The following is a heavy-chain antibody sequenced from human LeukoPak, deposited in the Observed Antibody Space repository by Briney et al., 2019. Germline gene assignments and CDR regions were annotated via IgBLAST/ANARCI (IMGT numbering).Heavy chain of an antibody. V-gene: IGHV3-30*03. Sequence: PGGSLRLSCAASGFTFSSYGMHWVRQAPGKGLEWVAVISYDGSNKYYADSVKGRFTISRDNSKNTLYLQMNSLRAADTAMYYCASSRGYNNGYRALELPPSPVDWGQGTLVTVSS. CDR1: GFTFSSYG. D-gene: IGHD5-18*01. CDR2: ISYDGSNK. J-gene: IGHJ4*02. CDR3: ASSRGYNNGYRALELPPSPVD.